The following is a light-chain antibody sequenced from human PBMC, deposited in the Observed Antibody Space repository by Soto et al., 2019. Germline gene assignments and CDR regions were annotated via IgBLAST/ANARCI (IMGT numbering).Light chain of an antibody. CDR3: MQRTHRPPG. Sequence: DVVMTQSPLSLPVTLGQPASISCWSTQSLVYSDGNTYLDWFQQRPGQSPRRLIYKVSNRVSGGPYRFIDSGSCTIFTLKITRVEAEDVGIYYCMQRTHRPPGFGGGTQVKIK. CDR1: QSLVYSDGNTY. CDR2: KVS. V-gene: IGKV2-30*01. J-gene: IGKJ4*01.